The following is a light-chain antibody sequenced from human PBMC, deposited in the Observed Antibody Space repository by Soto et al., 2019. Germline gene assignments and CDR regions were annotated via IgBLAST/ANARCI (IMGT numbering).Light chain of an antibody. J-gene: IGKJ2*01. CDR3: QQYSQWPLYT. CDR2: DAS. CDR1: QSVSSY. Sequence: EIVLTQSLATLSLSPWERATLSCRASQSVSSYLAWYQQKPGQAPRLLIYDASTRATGIPARFSGSGSGTDFTLTISSLEPEDFALYYCQQYSQWPLYTFGQGTKVDIK. V-gene: IGKV3-11*01.